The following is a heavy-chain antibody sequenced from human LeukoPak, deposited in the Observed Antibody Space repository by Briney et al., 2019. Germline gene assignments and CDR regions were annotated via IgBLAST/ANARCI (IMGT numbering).Heavy chain of an antibody. CDR1: GYTFTSYD. Sequence: ASVKVSCKASGYTFTSYDINWVRQAPGQGLEWMGRIIPILGIANYAQKFQGRVTITADKSTSTAYMELSSLRSEDTAVYYCARASSSSSLGIDYWGQGTLVTVSS. D-gene: IGHD6-6*01. CDR3: ARASSSSSLGIDY. V-gene: IGHV1-69*04. J-gene: IGHJ4*02. CDR2: IIPILGIA.